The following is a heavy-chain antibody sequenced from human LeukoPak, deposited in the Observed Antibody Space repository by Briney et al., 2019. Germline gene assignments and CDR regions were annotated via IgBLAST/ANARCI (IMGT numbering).Heavy chain of an antibody. V-gene: IGHV1-69*13. CDR3: ALRTEVQFPTGRLGVYYYMDV. D-gene: IGHD3-16*01. Sequence: SVKVSCKVSGGTFSSYAISWVRQAPGQGLEWMGGLIPIFGTANCAQKFQGRVTITADESTSTAYMELSSLRSEDTAVYYCALRTEVQFPTGRLGVYYYMDVWGKGTTVTVSS. CDR1: GGTFSSYA. CDR2: LIPIFGTA. J-gene: IGHJ6*03.